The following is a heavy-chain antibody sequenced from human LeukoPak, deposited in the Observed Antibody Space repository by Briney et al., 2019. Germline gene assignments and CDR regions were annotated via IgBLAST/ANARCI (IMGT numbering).Heavy chain of an antibody. CDR1: GFTFSSYS. V-gene: IGHV3-21*01. Sequence: GGSLRLSCAASGFTFSSYSVNWIRQAPGKGLEWVSSIGERSSYIYYADSMKGRFTISRDNAKNSLYLQMNSLRAEATAVYYCARSTRRQNDAFDIWGQGTVVTVSS. J-gene: IGHJ3*02. CDR3: ARSTRRQNDAFDI. CDR2: IGERSSYI.